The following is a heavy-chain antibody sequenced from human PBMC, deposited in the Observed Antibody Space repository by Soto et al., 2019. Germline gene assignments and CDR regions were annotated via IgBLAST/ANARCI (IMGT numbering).Heavy chain of an antibody. J-gene: IGHJ6*02. Sequence: ASVTVSCKASGYAFTGYYMHWVRQAPGQGLEWMGWINPNSGGTNYAQKFQGWVTMTRDTSISTVYMELSRLRADDTAVYYCARGDTATALTYFFYYGMDVWGQGTTVTVSS. D-gene: IGHD5-18*01. CDR1: GYAFTGYY. V-gene: IGHV1-2*04. CDR3: ARGDTATALTYFFYYGMDV. CDR2: INPNSGGT.